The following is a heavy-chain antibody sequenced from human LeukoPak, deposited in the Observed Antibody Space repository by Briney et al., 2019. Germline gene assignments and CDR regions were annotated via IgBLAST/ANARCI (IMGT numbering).Heavy chain of an antibody. CDR3: TRGRYFVLY. Sequence: GGSLRLSCTASGFTFGDYAMSWVRQAPGKGLEWVGFIRSKAYGGTTEYAASVKGRFTISRDDSKSIAYLQMNSLKTEDTAEYYCTRGRYFVLYWGQGTLVTVSS. D-gene: IGHD3-9*01. CDR2: IRSKAYGGTT. V-gene: IGHV3-49*04. J-gene: IGHJ4*02. CDR1: GFTFGDYA.